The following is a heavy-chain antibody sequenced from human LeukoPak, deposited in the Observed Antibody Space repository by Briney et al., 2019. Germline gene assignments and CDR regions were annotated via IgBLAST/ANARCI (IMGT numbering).Heavy chain of an antibody. CDR1: GGSISSYY. CDR2: IYYSGST. J-gene: IGHJ5*02. V-gene: IGHV4-59*01. D-gene: IGHD1-1*01. CDR3: ARDTTLTYGTEARRRKNWFDP. Sequence: SETLSLTCAVSGGSISSYYWSWIRQPPGKGLEWIGYIYYSGSTNYNPSLKSRVTISVDTSKNQFSLKLSSVTAADTAVYYCARDTTLTYGTEARRRKNWFDPWGQGTLVTVSS.